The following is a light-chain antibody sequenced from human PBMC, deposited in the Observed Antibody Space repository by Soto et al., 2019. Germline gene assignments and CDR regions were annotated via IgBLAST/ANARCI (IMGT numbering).Light chain of an antibody. CDR2: GAS. CDR3: KQYYVWPRT. CDR1: QSVTTN. J-gene: IGKJ1*01. V-gene: IGKV3-15*01. Sequence: EIVMTQSPDTLSVSPGESATLSCRASQSVTTNLAWYQHKPGQAPRLLISGASTRATGLQARFSGSGSGTDFTLTISSLQSEDFAVYYCKQYYVWPRTFGQGTKVDIK.